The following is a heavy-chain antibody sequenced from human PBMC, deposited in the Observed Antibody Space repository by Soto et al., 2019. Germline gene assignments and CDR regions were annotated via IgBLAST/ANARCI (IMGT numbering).Heavy chain of an antibody. V-gene: IGHV1-69*06. D-gene: IGHD3-10*01. J-gene: IGHJ3*01. CDR2: TVPVFDTS. CDR3: ARGVSNSGAYYTGPSAYDL. CDR1: GGTFNGYG. Sequence: QVQLVQSGAVVKKPGSSVEVSCKASGGTFNGYGISWVRQAPGQGLEWMGGTVPVFDTSKYTPRFQGRVTITADKSTSTAYMELSSVRSEDTAIYSCARGVSNSGAYYTGPSAYDLWGQGTLVIVSS.